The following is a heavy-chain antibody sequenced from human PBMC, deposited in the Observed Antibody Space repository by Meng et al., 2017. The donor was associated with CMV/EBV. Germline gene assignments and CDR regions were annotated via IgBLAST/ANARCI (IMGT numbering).Heavy chain of an antibody. CDR1: GGTFSSYA. Sequence: SVQVSCKASGGTFSSYAISWVRQAPGQGLEWMGGNIPIFGTANYAQKFQGRVTITTDESTSTAYMELSSLRSEDTAVYYCARVSGWYTGGYYYYYGMDVWGQGTTVTVSS. CDR2: NIPIFGTA. CDR3: ARVSGWYTGGYYYYYGMDV. J-gene: IGHJ6*02. D-gene: IGHD6-19*01. V-gene: IGHV1-69*05.